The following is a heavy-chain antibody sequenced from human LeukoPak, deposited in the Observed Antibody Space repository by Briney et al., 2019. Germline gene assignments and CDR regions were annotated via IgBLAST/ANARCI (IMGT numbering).Heavy chain of an antibody. V-gene: IGHV4-31*03. CDR3: ARLNYYDSGSLTYSFDY. CDR2: IYYLDAT. D-gene: IGHD3-10*01. Sequence: SQTLSLTCTVSGTSISSSTYYYWSWIRQHAGEAPEWMGYIYYLDATYYNPSLKSRVSISVAASENQFSLKLTSVTAADTAVYYCARLNYYDSGSLTYSFDYWGQGTLVTVSP. CDR1: GTSISSSTYYY. J-gene: IGHJ4*02.